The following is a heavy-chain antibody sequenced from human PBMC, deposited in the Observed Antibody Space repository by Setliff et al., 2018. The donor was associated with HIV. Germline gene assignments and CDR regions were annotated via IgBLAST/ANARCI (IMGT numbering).Heavy chain of an antibody. Sequence: LSLTCAVYGGSFSGYYWSWIRQPPGKGLEWIGEINHSGDSNYSPSLKSRVTMSVVTSENQFSLKLSSVTAADTAVYYCAKSETILTDYSYYSYYLDVWGEGTTVTVSS. D-gene: IGHD3-9*01. CDR2: INHSGDS. V-gene: IGHV4-34*01. CDR1: GGSFSGYY. CDR3: AKSETILTDYSYYSYYLDV. J-gene: IGHJ6*03.